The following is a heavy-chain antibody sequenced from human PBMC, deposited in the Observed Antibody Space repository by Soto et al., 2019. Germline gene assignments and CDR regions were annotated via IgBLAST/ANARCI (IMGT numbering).Heavy chain of an antibody. Sequence: QVQLVQSGGEVRKPGASVKVSCKASGYNFRSNGISWVRQAPGQGLEWMAWISAYSGNTNYAQSIQGRVTVTRDTSTSTTYMELRSLRSGDTAVYYCASWAGQFHDFGGPFDDWGQGTLVTVSS. J-gene: IGHJ4*02. CDR3: ASWAGQFHDFGGPFDD. D-gene: IGHD4-17*01. V-gene: IGHV1-18*04. CDR2: ISAYSGNT. CDR1: GYNFRSNG.